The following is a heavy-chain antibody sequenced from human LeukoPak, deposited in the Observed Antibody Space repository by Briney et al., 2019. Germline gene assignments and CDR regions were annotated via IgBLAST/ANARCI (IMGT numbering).Heavy chain of an antibody. V-gene: IGHV3-23*01. CDR2: ISGSGGST. Sequence: GGSLRLSCAASGCTFSSYAMSWVRQAPGKGLEWVGAISGSGGSTYYADSVKGRFTISRDNSKNTLYLQMNSLRAEDTAVYYCAKDLGGSPLSPADYWGQGTLVTVSS. J-gene: IGHJ4*02. D-gene: IGHD3-16*02. CDR3: AKDLGGSPLSPADY. CDR1: GCTFSSYA.